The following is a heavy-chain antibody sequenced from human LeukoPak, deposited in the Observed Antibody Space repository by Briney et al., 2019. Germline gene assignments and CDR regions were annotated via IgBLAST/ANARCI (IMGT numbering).Heavy chain of an antibody. CDR3: ARGKGYCTSTSCGYCSGGSCYAIYYYYYMDV. D-gene: IGHD2-2*01. J-gene: IGHJ6*03. V-gene: IGHV4-4*07. Sequence: PSETLSLTCTVSGGSISSYYWSWIRQPAGKGREWLGRIYTSGSTNSNPSFKGRVTMSVETSKNQFSLKMNSVTAADTVVYYCARGKGYCTSTSCGYCSGGSCYAIYYYYYMDVWGKGTTVTVSS. CDR1: GGSISSYY. CDR2: IYTSGST.